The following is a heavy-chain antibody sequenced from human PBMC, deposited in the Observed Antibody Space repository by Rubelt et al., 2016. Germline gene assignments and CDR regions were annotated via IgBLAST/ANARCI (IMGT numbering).Heavy chain of an antibody. V-gene: IGHV4-30-4*07. Sequence: QVQLQESGPGLVKPSQTLSLTCAVSGASISSAGFSWSWIRQPPAKGLEWIGNIYYSGNIYYNPSLKSRVTISVVTSKNQFSLKLSSVTAADTAVYYCARDLGQDVGYSYGYDYWGQGTLVTVSS. D-gene: IGHD5-18*01. J-gene: IGHJ4*02. CDR1: GASISSAGFS. CDR3: ARDLGQDVGYSYGYDY. CDR2: IYYSGNI.